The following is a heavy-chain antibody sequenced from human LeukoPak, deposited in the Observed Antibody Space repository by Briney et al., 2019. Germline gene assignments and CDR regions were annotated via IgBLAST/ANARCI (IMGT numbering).Heavy chain of an antibody. CDR2: IYYSGST. D-gene: IGHD3-9*01. CDR3: ARHASVDGIWPRPLDY. J-gene: IGHJ4*02. V-gene: IGHV4-39*01. CDR1: GGSISSGSYS. Sequence: SETLSLTCTVSGGSISSGSYSWGWIRQSPGKGLEWIGNIYYSGSTHYNPSLKSRVTISVDTSKNQFSLKMTSVTAADTAVYYCARHASVDGIWPRPLDYWGQGSQVTVSS.